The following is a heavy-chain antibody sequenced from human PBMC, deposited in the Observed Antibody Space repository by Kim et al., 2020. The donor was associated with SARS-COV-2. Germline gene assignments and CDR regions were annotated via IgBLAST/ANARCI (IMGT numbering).Heavy chain of an antibody. CDR2: IICSVGST. Sequence: GGSLRLSCAASGFTFSSYSMSWVRQAPGKGLEWVSAIICSVGSTDYADSVKGRCTISRDNSKNTLYLQMNSVRAEDTAVYSCASPNPGLWFGEFYYFDY. CDR3: ASPNPGLWFGEFYYFDY. D-gene: IGHD3-10*01. J-gene: IGHJ4*01. CDR1: GFTFSSYS. V-gene: IGHV3-23*01.